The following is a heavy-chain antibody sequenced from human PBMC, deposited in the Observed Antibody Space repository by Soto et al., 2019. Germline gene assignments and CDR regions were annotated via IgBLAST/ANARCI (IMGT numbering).Heavy chain of an antibody. D-gene: IGHD3-3*01. V-gene: IGHV3-30*18. CDR3: AKDLNAFWSGLDY. Sequence: QVQLVESGGGAVQPGRSLRLSCAASGFTFSNYGMHWVRQAPGKGLEWVAVISDDGRNKYYVDSVKGRFTISRDNSKNTLYLQMNSLRGDDTAVFYCAKDLNAFWSGLDYWGHGTLVTVSS. J-gene: IGHJ4*01. CDR2: ISDDGRNK. CDR1: GFTFSNYG.